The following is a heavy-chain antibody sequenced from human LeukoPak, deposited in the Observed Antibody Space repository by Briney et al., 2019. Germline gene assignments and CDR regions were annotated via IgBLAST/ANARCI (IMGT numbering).Heavy chain of an antibody. J-gene: IGHJ4*02. CDR1: GFTFSSYA. V-gene: IGHV3-23*01. CDR2: FSGSGGDT. Sequence: PGGSLRLSCAASGFTFSSYAMSRVRQAPGKGLEWVSAFSGSGGDTYYADSVKGRFTISRDNSKNTLYLQMNSLRAEDTAVYYCAKSGYNRFDYWGQGTLVTVSS. D-gene: IGHD5-24*01. CDR3: AKSGYNRFDY.